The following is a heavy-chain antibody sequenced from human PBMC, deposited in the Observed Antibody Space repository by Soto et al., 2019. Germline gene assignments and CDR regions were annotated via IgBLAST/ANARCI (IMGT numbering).Heavy chain of an antibody. CDR2: ISSSSSTI. CDR1: GFTFSSYS. V-gene: IGHV3-48*02. Sequence: PGGSLRLSCAASGFTFSSYSMNWVRQAPGKGLEWVSYISSSSSTIYYADSVKGRFTISRDNAKNSLYLQMNSLRDEDTALYYCARSHSSGYYDDSYAFDIWGQGTMVTVS. J-gene: IGHJ3*02. CDR3: ARSHSSGYYDDSYAFDI. D-gene: IGHD3-22*01.